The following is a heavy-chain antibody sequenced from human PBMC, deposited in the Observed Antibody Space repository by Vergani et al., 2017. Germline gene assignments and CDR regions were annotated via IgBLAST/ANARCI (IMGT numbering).Heavy chain of an antibody. Sequence: VQLVESGGGLVQPGGSLRLSCTASGFTFSNYWMQWVRQAPGKGLMWVSRINSDGDSTSYADSVKGRFTISRDNAKNTLYLQMDSLRAEDTAVYYCARDGWELRDYFYYMDVWGKGTTVTVSS. CDR1: GFTFSNYW. D-gene: IGHD1-26*01. CDR2: INSDGDST. CDR3: ARDGWELRDYFYYMDV. J-gene: IGHJ6*03. V-gene: IGHV3-74*01.